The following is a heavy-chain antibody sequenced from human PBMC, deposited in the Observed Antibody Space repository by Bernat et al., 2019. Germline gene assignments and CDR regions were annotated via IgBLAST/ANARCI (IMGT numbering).Heavy chain of an antibody. CDR3: ARAYSSGWYRYDY. Sequence: QVQLVQSGAEVKKPGASVKVSCKASGYTFTGYYMHWVRQAPGQGLEWMGWINPNSGGTNYAQKFQGRVTMTRDTSISTAYMGLGRLGSDDTAVYCCARAYSSGWYRYDYWGQGTLVTVSS. CDR2: INPNSGGT. V-gene: IGHV1-2*02. J-gene: IGHJ4*02. CDR1: GYTFTGYY. D-gene: IGHD6-19*01.